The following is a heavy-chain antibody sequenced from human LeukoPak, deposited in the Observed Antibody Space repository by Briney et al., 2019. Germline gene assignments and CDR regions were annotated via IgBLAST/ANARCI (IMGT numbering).Heavy chain of an antibody. CDR2: INHRGST. J-gene: IGHJ6*04. Sequence: SETLSLTCAVYGGSFSGYYWSWIRQPPGKGLEWIGEINHRGSTNYNPSLKSRVTISVDASKNQFSLKLSSVTAADTAVYYCARGRYCSSTSCYGGYYYYYYGMDVWGKGTTVTVSS. CDR1: GGSFSGYY. V-gene: IGHV4-34*01. CDR3: ARGRYCSSTSCYGGYYYYYYGMDV. D-gene: IGHD2-2*01.